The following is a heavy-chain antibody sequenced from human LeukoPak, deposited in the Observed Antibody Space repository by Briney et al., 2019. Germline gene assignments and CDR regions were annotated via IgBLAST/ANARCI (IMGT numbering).Heavy chain of an antibody. CDR3: ARGPKAMWGKGYCSSTSCPKVYYFDY. J-gene: IGHJ4*02. CDR2: MNPNSGNT. CDR1: GYTSTSYD. Sequence: ASVKVSCKASGYTSTSYDINWVRQATGQGLEWMGWMNPNSGNTGNAQKFQGRVTMTRNTSISTAYMELSSLRSEDTAVYYCARGPKAMWGKGYCSSTSCPKVYYFDYWGQGTLVTVSS. V-gene: IGHV1-8*01. D-gene: IGHD2-2*01.